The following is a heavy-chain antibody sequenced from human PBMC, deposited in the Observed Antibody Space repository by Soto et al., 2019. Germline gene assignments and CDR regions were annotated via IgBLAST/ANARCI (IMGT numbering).Heavy chain of an antibody. CDR1: GFTFSNAW. CDR2: IKSKTDGGTT. Sequence: EVQLVESGGGLVKPGGSLRLSCAASGFTFSNAWMNWVRQAPGKGLEWVGRIKSKTDGGTTDYAAPVKGRFTISRDDSRNTLHLQMNRLETEDTAVYYWTTGPSEYYYYGMDVWGQVTTVTVSS. J-gene: IGHJ6*02. V-gene: IGHV3-15*07. CDR3: TTGPSEYYYYGMDV.